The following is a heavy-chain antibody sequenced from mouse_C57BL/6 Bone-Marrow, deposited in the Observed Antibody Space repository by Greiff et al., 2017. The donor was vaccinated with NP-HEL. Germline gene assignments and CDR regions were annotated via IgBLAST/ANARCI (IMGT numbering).Heavy chain of an antibody. CDR2: IDPETGGT. CDR3: TDGYYPHY. Sequence: VQLKESGAELVRPGASVTLSCKASGYTFTDYEMHWVKQTPVHGLGWIGAIDPETGGTAYNQKFKGKAILTADKSSSTDYMELRSLTSEDSAVYYGTDGYYPHYWGQGTTLTVSS. J-gene: IGHJ2*01. V-gene: IGHV1-15*01. CDR1: GYTFTDYE. D-gene: IGHD2-3*01.